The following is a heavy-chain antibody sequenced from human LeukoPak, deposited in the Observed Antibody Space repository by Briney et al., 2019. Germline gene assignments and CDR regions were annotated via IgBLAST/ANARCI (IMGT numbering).Heavy chain of an antibody. CDR3: ARSDSSGYYSR. V-gene: IGHV3-53*01. J-gene: IGHJ4*02. D-gene: IGHD3-22*01. CDR2: IYSGGST. Sequence: GGSLRVSCAASGFTVSSNYMSWVRQAPGKGLEWVSVIYSGGSTYFADSVKGRFTISRDNSKNTLYLQMNSLRAEDTAVYYCARSDSSGYYSRWGQGTLVTVSS. CDR1: GFTVSSNY.